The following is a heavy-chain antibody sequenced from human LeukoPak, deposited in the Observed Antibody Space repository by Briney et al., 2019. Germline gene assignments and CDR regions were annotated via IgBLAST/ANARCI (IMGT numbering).Heavy chain of an antibody. CDR1: GFTFSSYA. CDR3: ARDVPHYYDSSGSDY. J-gene: IGHJ4*02. CDR2: ISYDGSNK. D-gene: IGHD3-22*01. V-gene: IGHV3-30*04. Sequence: GGSLRLSCAASGFTFSSYAMHWVRQAPGKGLEWVAVISYDGSNKYYADSVKGRFTISRDNAKNSLYLQMNSLRAEDTAVYYCARDVPHYYDSSGSDYWGQGTLVTVSS.